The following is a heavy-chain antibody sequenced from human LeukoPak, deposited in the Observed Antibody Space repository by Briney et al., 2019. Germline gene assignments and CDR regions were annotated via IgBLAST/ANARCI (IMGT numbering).Heavy chain of an antibody. CDR1: GFTFSSYG. J-gene: IGHJ6*03. CDR3: ARDRSTSSSWDMYYYYYYYMDV. V-gene: IGHV3-30*02. CDR2: IRYDGSNK. Sequence: GGSLRLSCAASGFTFSSYGMHWVRQAPGKGLEWVAFIRYDGSNKYYADSVKGRFTISRDNSKNTLYLQMNSLRAEDTAVYYCARDRSTSSSWDMYYYYYYYMDVWGKGTTVTVSS. D-gene: IGHD6-13*01.